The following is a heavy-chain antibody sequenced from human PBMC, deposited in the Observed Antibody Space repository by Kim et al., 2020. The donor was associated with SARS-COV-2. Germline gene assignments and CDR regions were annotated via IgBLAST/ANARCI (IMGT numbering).Heavy chain of an antibody. D-gene: IGHD3-3*01. J-gene: IGHJ4*02. CDR1: GGSFSGYY. CDR3: ARVWSNYVDY. Sequence: SETLSLTCAVYGGSFSGYYWSWIRQPPGKGLEWIGEINHSGSTNYNPSLKSRVTISVDTSKNQFSLKLSSVTAADTAVYYCARVWSNYVDYWGQGTLVTVSS. CDR2: INHSGST. V-gene: IGHV4-34*01.